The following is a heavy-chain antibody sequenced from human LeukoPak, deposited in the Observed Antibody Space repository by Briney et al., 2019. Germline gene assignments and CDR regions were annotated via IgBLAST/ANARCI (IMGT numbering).Heavy chain of an antibody. CDR3: AKDYDILTGYSFDI. J-gene: IGHJ3*02. CDR1: GFTFSSYE. Sequence: GGSLRLSCAASGFTFSSYEMNWVRQAPGKGLEWVSAISGSGGSTYYADSVKGRFTISRDNSKNTLYLQMNSLRAEDTAVYYCAKDYDILTGYSFDIWGQGTMVTVSS. V-gene: IGHV3-23*01. CDR2: ISGSGGST. D-gene: IGHD3-9*01.